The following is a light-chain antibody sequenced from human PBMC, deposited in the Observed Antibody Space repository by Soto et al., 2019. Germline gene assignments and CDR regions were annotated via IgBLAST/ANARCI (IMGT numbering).Light chain of an antibody. CDR2: YAS. CDR1: QSVSSY. CDR3: QQRSTLWT. V-gene: IGKV3-11*01. J-gene: IGKJ1*01. Sequence: EIVLTQSPATLSLSPGERATLSCRASQSVSSYLAWYQQKPGQATRLLIYYASNSATVIPARFSGSGSGKYFTLTSRRLADEDFAFYYCQQRSTLWTFGQGTKVEIK.